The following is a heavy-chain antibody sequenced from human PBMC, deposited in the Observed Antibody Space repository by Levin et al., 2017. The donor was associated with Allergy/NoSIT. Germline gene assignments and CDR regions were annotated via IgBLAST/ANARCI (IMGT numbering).Heavy chain of an antibody. D-gene: IGHD3-10*01. J-gene: IGHJ3*02. V-gene: IGHV4-34*01. Sequence: RSQTLSLTCAVFGGSYNDYYCSWIRQPPGMGLEWVGEINHSGNTNTNPSLKSRVTMSVDTSKNQFSLKLSSVTAADTAVYYCARGRGRRGAFDIWGQGTMVTVSS. CDR3: ARGRGRRGAFDI. CDR1: GGSYNDYY. CDR2: INHSGNT.